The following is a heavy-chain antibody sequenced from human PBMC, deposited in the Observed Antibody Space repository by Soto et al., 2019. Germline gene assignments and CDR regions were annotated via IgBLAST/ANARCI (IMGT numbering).Heavy chain of an antibody. D-gene: IGHD2-2*01. CDR3: AKEDIVLVPAAIQYYFDY. J-gene: IGHJ4*02. V-gene: IGHV3-30*18. CDR2: ISYDGSNK. CDR1: GFTFSSYG. Sequence: QVQLVESGGGVVQPGRSLRLSCAASGFTFSSYGMHWVRQAPGKGLEWVAVISYDGSNKYYADSVKGRFTISRDNSKNTLYLQMNSLRAEDTAVYYCAKEDIVLVPAAIQYYFDYWGQETLVTVSS.